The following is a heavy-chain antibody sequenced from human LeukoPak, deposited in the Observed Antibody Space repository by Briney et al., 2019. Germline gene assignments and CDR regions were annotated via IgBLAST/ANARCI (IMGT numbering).Heavy chain of an antibody. V-gene: IGHV3-23*01. J-gene: IGHJ6*03. CDR2: ISGSGGST. CDR1: GFTFSSYA. CDR3: AKPKGAYYYYYYMDV. Sequence: GGTLRLSCAASGFTFSSYAMSWVRQAPGKGLEWVSAISGSGGSTYYADSVKGRFTISRDNSKNTLYLQMNSLRAEDTAVYYCAKPKGAYYYYYYMDVWGKGTTVTVSS.